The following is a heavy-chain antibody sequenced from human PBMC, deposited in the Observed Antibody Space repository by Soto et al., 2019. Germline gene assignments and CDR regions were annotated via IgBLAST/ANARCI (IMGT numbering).Heavy chain of an antibody. D-gene: IGHD4-17*01. CDR1: GGSISSYY. V-gene: IGHV4-59*12. CDR2: IYYRGST. CDR3: ARDLTTVTSL. Sequence: PSETLSLTCTVSGGSISSYYWSWIRQPPGKGLEWIGYIYYRGSTNYNPSLKSRVTILVDTSKNQFSLKLSSVTAADTAVYYCARDLTTVTSLWGQGTLVTVSS. J-gene: IGHJ4*02.